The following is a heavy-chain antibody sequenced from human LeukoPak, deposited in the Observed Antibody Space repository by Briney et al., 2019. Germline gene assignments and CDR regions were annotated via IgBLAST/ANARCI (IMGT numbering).Heavy chain of an antibody. CDR2: ISWNSGSI. D-gene: IGHD2-2*01. Sequence: GGSLRLSCAASGFTFDDYAMHWVRQAPGKGLEWVSGISWNSGSIGYADSVKGRFTISRDNAKNSLYLQMNSLRAEDMALYYCATVQGDEYQLLLFDYWGQGTLVTVSS. V-gene: IGHV3-9*03. CDR1: GFTFDDYA. CDR3: ATVQGDEYQLLLFDY. J-gene: IGHJ4*02.